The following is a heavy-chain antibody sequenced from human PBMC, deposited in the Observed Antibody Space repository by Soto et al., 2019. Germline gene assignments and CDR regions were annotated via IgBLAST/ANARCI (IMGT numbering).Heavy chain of an antibody. CDR2: INSDGTSI. D-gene: IGHD2-15*01. CDR3: VRGGGGGLFDP. V-gene: IGHV3-74*01. Sequence: GGSLRLSCAASGFDFSNTWIHWVRQVPGKGLVWVSRINSDGTSITYADSVKGRFTISRDNAKRSLYLQMMSLTAEDTAIYYCVRGGGGGLFDPWGQGTMVTVSS. CDR1: GFDFSNTW. J-gene: IGHJ5*02.